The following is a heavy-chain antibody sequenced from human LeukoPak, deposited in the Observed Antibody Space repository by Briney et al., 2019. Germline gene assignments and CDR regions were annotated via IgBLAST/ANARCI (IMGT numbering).Heavy chain of an antibody. CDR3: ARITYDFWSGYYMPDDP. D-gene: IGHD3-3*01. Sequence: ASVKVSCKASGGTFSSYAISWVRQAPGQGLEWMVRIIPIFGTANYAQKFQGRVTITTDESTSTAYMELRSLRSDDTAVYYCARITYDFWSGYYMPDDPWGQGTLVTVSS. V-gene: IGHV1-69*05. CDR1: GGTFSSYA. CDR2: IIPIFGTA. J-gene: IGHJ5*02.